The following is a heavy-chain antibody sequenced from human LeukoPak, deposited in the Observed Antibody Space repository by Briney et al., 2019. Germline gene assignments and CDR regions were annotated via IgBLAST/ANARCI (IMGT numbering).Heavy chain of an antibody. Sequence: GGSLRLSCAASGFTFSSYAMHWVRQAPGKGLEWVAVISYDGSNKYYADSVKGRFTISRDNSKNTLYLQMNSLRAEDTAVYYCARDNEQLVLLGIVLENWFDPWGQGTLVTVSS. CDR1: GFTFSSYA. CDR3: ARDNEQLVLLGIVLENWFDP. CDR2: ISYDGSNK. D-gene: IGHD6-6*01. J-gene: IGHJ5*02. V-gene: IGHV3-30*04.